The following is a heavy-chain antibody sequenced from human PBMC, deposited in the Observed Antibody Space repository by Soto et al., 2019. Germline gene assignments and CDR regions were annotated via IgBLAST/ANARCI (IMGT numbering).Heavy chain of an antibody. CDR1: GFTFSSYS. V-gene: IGHV3-21*01. J-gene: IGHJ6*03. CDR3: ARDGCRYYYMDV. CDR2: ISSSSSYI. D-gene: IGHD3-10*01. Sequence: EVQLVESGGGLVKPGGSLRLSCAASGFTFSSYSMNWVRQAPGKGLEWVSSISSSSSYIYYADSVKGRFTISRDNAKNSLYLQMNSLRAEDTAVYYCARDGCRYYYMDVWGKGTTVTVSS.